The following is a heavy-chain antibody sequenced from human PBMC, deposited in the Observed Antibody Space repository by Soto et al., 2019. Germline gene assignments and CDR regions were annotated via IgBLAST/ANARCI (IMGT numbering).Heavy chain of an antibody. Sequence: SVKVSCKASGCTFSIYTITWVRQAPGQGLEWMGRIIPILGIANYAQKFQGRVTITADKSTSTAYMELSSLRSEDTAVYYCARGKQWLDEYDYWGQGTLVTVSS. CDR1: GCTFSIYT. CDR2: IIPILGIA. J-gene: IGHJ4*02. V-gene: IGHV1-69*02. CDR3: ARGKQWLDEYDY. D-gene: IGHD6-19*01.